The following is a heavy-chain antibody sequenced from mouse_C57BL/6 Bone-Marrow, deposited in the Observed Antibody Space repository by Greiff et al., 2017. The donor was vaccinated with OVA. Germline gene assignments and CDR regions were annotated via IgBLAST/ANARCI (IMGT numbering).Heavy chain of an antibody. Sequence: EVKVVESGGGLVQPGGSLKLSCAASGFTFSDYYMYWVRQTPEKRLEWVAYISNGGGSTYYPDTVKGRFTISRDNAKNTLYLQMSRLKSEDTAMYYCARPTMITRGHWYFDVWGTGTTVTVSS. J-gene: IGHJ1*03. D-gene: IGHD2-4*01. CDR2: ISNGGGST. CDR3: ARPTMITRGHWYFDV. V-gene: IGHV5-12*01. CDR1: GFTFSDYY.